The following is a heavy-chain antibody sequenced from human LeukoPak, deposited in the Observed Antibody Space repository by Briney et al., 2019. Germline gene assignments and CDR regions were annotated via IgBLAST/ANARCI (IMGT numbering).Heavy chain of an antibody. CDR3: ARDGVRLSEYFQH. Sequence: PGGSLRLSCAASGFTFSSYAMHWVRQAPGKGLEWVAVIWYDGSNKYYADSVKGRFTISRDNSKNTLYLQMNSLRAEDTAVYYCARDGVRLSEYFQHWGQGTLVTVSS. CDR1: GFTFSSYA. CDR2: IWYDGSNK. D-gene: IGHD2-8*01. J-gene: IGHJ1*01. V-gene: IGHV3-33*08.